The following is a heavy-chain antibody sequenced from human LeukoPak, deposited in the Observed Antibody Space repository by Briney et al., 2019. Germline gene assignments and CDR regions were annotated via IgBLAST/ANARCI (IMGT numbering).Heavy chain of an antibody. Sequence: ASVTVSCTASGYTFTSYYMHWVRQAPGQGLEWMGIINPSGGSTSYAQKFQGRVTMTRDTSTSTVYMELSSLRSEDTAVYYCARDRPPSGQLWGFLDYYYYYGMDVWGQGTTVTVSS. CDR3: ARDRPPSGQLWGFLDYYYYYGMDV. D-gene: IGHD5-18*01. V-gene: IGHV1-46*01. CDR1: GYTFTSYY. CDR2: INPSGGST. J-gene: IGHJ6*02.